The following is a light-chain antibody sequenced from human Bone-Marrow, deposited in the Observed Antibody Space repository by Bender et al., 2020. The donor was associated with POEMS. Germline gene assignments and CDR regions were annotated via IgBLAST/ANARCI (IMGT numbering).Light chain of an antibody. CDR2: LNN. V-gene: IGLV3-1*01. CDR3: QAWDSDTVL. J-gene: IGLJ3*02. CDR1: KLGYKY. Sequence: SYELSQPPSVSVSPGQTAHITCSGDKLGYKYVSWYQQRPGQSPVLVIYLNNRRPSGIPERFSGSNSRNTATLTISGTQTVDEADYYCQAWDSDTVLFGGGTKLAVL.